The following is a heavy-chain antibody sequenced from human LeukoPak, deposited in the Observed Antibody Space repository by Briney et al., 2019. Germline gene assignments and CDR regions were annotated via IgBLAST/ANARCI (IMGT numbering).Heavy chain of an antibody. CDR3: ARAQVTGSNWFDP. CDR2: IYHSGST. V-gene: IGHV4-39*07. J-gene: IGHJ5*02. D-gene: IGHD4-11*01. CDR1: GGSISSSSYY. Sequence: SETLSLTCTVSGGSISSSSYYWGWIRQPPGKGLEWIGSIYHSGSTYYNPSLKSRVTISVDTSKNQFSLKLSSVTAADTAVYYCARAQVTGSNWFDPWGQGTLVTVSS.